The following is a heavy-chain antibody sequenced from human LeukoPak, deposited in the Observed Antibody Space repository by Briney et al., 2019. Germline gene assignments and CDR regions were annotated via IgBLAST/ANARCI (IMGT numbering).Heavy chain of an antibody. CDR2: ISAYNGNT. CDR3: ARDLHSSGWYRQNWFDP. V-gene: IGHV1-18*01. Sequence: ASVKVSCKASGYTFTSYGISWVRQAPGQGLEWMGWISAYNGNTNYAQKLQGRVTMTTDTSTSTAYMELRSLRSDGTAVYYCARDLHSSGWYRQNWFDPWGQGTLVTVSS. J-gene: IGHJ5*02. D-gene: IGHD6-19*01. CDR1: GYTFTSYG.